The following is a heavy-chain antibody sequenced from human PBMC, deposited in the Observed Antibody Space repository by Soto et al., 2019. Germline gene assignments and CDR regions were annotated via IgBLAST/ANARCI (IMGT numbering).Heavy chain of an antibody. Sequence: EVQLLESGGGLVQPGGSLRLSCAASGFTFRTYAMSCVRQAPGKGLEWVSVIRGSGGSPYYADSVKGRFTISRDNSKNRLYMQMNSLRPEDTAVYYCAKDEDIVVVPAALDVWGQGTTVTVSS. CDR3: AKDEDIVVVPAALDV. J-gene: IGHJ6*02. D-gene: IGHD2-2*01. CDR1: GFTFRTYA. CDR2: IRGSGGSP. V-gene: IGHV3-23*01.